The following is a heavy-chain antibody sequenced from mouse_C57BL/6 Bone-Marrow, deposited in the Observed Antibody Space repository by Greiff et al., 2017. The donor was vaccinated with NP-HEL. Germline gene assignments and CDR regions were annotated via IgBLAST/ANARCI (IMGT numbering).Heavy chain of an antibody. Sequence: VQLQQSGAELARPGASVKLSCTASGYTFTSYGISWVKQRTGQGLEWIGEIYPRSGNTYYNEKFKGKATLTADKSSSTAYMGLRSLTSEDSAVYFCARHITTGEATDYWGQGTTLTVSS. J-gene: IGHJ2*01. V-gene: IGHV1-81*01. CDR2: IYPRSGNT. CDR3: ARHITTGEATDY. CDR1: GYTFTSYG. D-gene: IGHD1-1*01.